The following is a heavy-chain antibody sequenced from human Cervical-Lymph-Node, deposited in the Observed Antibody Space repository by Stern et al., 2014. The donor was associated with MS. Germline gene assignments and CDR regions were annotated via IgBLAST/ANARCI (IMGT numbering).Heavy chain of an antibody. Sequence: VQLVESGGGVVQPGRSLRLSCAASGFTFSSYGMHWVRQAPGKGLEWVAVIWYDGSNKYYADSVKGRFTISRDNSKNTLYLQMNSLRAEDTAVYYCARDGEGFRVLNYWGQGTLVTVSS. CDR3: ARDGEGFRVLNY. CDR1: GFTFSSYG. V-gene: IGHV3-33*01. CDR2: IWYDGSNK. D-gene: IGHD2-15*01. J-gene: IGHJ4*02.